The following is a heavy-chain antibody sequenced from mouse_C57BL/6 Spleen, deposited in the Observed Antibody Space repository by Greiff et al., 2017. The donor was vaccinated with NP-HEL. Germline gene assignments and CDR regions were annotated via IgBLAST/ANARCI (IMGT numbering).Heavy chain of an antibody. J-gene: IGHJ2*01. V-gene: IGHV1-53*01. CDR3: ARHHDYGYYFDY. CDR1: GYTFTSYW. Sequence: QVHVKQPGTELVKPGASVKLSCKASGYTFTSYWMHWVKQRPGQGLEWIGNINPSNGGTNYNEKFKSKATLTVDKSSSTAYMQLSSLTSEDSAVYYCARHHDYGYYFDYWGQGTTLTVSS. CDR2: INPSNGGT. D-gene: IGHD2-4*01.